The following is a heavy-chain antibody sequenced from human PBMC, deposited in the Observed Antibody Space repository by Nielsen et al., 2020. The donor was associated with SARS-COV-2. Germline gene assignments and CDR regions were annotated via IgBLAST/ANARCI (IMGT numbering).Heavy chain of an antibody. CDR3: AKDRVAMVTGWFDP. J-gene: IGHJ5*02. CDR2: ISSTGGST. V-gene: IGHV3-23*01. Sequence: GESLKISCAASGFSFSSYAMSWVRQAPGKGLEWVSTISSTGGSTYYADSVKGRFTISRDNSKNTLYLQMNSLRAEDTAVYYCAKDRVAMVTGWFDPWGQGTLVTVSS. D-gene: IGHD5-18*01. CDR1: GFSFSSYA.